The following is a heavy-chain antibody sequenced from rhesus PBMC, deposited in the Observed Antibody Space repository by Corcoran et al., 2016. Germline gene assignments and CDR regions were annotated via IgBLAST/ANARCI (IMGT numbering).Heavy chain of an antibody. J-gene: IGHJ5-1*01. CDR3: ASPVRYRFDV. CDR2: INGYRGST. CDR1: GGSFRSYW. V-gene: IGHV4-80*01. Sequence: QVQLQESGPGLVKPSETLFLTCAVHGGSFRSYWWNWIRQSPGKGLEWIGEINGYRGSTNYNPSLQSRVTISQDVSRNQFSLKLTSVTAADTAVYYCASPVRYRFDVWGPGVLVSVSS.